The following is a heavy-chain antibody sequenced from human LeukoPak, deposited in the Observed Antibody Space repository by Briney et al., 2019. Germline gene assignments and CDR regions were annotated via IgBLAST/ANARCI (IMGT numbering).Heavy chain of an antibody. V-gene: IGHV1-2*02. CDR2: INPNSGGT. J-gene: IGHJ4*02. Sequence: GASVKVSCKASGYTFTGYYMHWVRQAPGQGLEWMGWINPNSGGTNYAQKFQGRVTMTRDTSITTAYMDLSRLTSDDTAVYYCAKDRGGSYTPDFWGQGTLVTVSS. CDR1: GYTFTGYY. D-gene: IGHD3-10*01. CDR3: AKDRGGSYTPDF.